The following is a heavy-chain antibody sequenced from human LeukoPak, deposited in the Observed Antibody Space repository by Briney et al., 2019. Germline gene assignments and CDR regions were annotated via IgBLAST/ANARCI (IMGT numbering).Heavy chain of an antibody. J-gene: IGHJ4*02. V-gene: IGHV4-4*07. CDR2: IYTSGVT. CDR1: GGSMSSFY. D-gene: IGHD3-22*01. Sequence: SETLSLTCTVSGGSMSSFYWDWIRQPAGKGLQWIGRIYTSGVTNYNPSLKSRVTMSVDTSKNQFSLKLSSVTAADTVVYYCAREWTSGDGSGYPYYFDYWGPGTLVTVSS. CDR3: AREWTSGDGSGYPYYFDY.